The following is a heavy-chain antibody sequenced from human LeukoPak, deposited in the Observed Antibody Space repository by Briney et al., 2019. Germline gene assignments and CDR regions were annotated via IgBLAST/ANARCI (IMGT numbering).Heavy chain of an antibody. V-gene: IGHV1-69*05. CDR3: ARDHALYCSSTSCYPSAEYYFDY. D-gene: IGHD2-2*01. CDR2: IIPIFGTA. J-gene: IGHJ4*02. CDR1: GGTFSSYA. Sequence: PVKVSCKASGGTFSSYAISWVRQAPGQGLEWMGRIIPIFGTANYAQMFQGRVTITTDESTSTAYMELSSLRSEDTAVYYCARDHALYCSSTSCYPSAEYYFDYWGQGTLVTVSS.